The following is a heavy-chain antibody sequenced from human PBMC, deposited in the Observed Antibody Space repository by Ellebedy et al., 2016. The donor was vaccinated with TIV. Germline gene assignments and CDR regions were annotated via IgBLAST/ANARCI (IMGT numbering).Heavy chain of an antibody. J-gene: IGHJ4*02. CDR3: ARGGGGDCGGDCYSDN. CDR1: GYSISRGYY. Sequence: SETLSLTXTVSGYSISRGYYWGWIRLSPGKGPEWIGSINHLGSTYSNPSLTSRLTLAVDTSKNQFSLTLSSVTTADTARYYGARGGGGDCGGDCYSDNWGQGILVSVSS. CDR2: INHLGST. D-gene: IGHD2-21*02. V-gene: IGHV4-38-2*02.